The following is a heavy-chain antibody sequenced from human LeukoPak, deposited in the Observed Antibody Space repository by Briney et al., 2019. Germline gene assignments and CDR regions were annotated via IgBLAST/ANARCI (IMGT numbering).Heavy chain of an antibody. J-gene: IGHJ6*02. CDR2: ISAYNGNT. CDR1: GYTFTSYG. CDR3: ARDGYCSSTSCYVYYYYGMDV. Sequence: GASVKVSCKASGYTFTSYGISWVRQAPGQGLEWMGWISAYNGNTNHAQKLQGRVTMTTDTSTSTAYMELRSLRSDDTAVYYCARDGYCSSTSCYVYYYYGMDVWGQGTTVTVSS. V-gene: IGHV1-18*01. D-gene: IGHD2-2*01.